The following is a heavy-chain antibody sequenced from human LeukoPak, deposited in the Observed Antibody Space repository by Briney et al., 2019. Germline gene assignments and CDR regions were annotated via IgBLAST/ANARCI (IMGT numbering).Heavy chain of an antibody. CDR1: RFTFSSYA. CDR3: AKDWEYYDSSGYKSFAEYFQH. D-gene: IGHD3-22*01. J-gene: IGHJ1*01. V-gene: IGHV3-23*01. Sequence: PGGSLRLSCVASRFTFSSYAMGWGRQAPGKGLEWISSIGGSGGSTYYADSVRGRFTLSRDNSKNTLYLQMNSLKAEDTALYYCAKDWEYYDSSGYKSFAEYFQHWGQGTLVTVSS. CDR2: IGGSGGST.